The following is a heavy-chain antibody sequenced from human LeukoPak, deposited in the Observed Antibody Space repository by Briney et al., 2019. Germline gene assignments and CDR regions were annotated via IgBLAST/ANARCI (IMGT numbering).Heavy chain of an antibody. CDR3: ARAYGSGSYLLDY. CDR2: IYYSGST. V-gene: IGHV4-59*01. Sequence: SETLSLTCTVSGGSISSYYWSWIRQPPGKGLEWIGYIYYSGSTNYNPSLKSRVTISVDTSKNQFSLKLSSVTAADTAVYYCARAYGSGSYLLDYWGQGTLFTVSS. D-gene: IGHD3-10*01. CDR1: GGSISSYY. J-gene: IGHJ4*02.